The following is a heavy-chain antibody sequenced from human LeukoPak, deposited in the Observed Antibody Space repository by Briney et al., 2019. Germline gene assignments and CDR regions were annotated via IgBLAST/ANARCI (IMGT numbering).Heavy chain of an antibody. CDR3: TTSYYDSSGYYPFDYYYYMDV. CDR2: IKSKTDGGTT. D-gene: IGHD3-22*01. CDR1: GFTFSDST. V-gene: IGHV3-15*01. Sequence: GGSLRLSCAASGFTFSDSTMHWVRQASGKGLEWVGRIKSKTDGGTTDYAAPVKGRFTISRDDSKNTLYLQMNSLKTEDTAVYYCTTSYYDSSGYYPFDYYYYMDVWGKGTTVTISS. J-gene: IGHJ6*03.